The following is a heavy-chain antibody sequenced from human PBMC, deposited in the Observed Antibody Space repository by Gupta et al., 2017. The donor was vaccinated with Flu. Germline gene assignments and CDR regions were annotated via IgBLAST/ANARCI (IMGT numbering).Heavy chain of an antibody. J-gene: IGHJ4*02. CDR3: SRDRYYSSWIWDY. CDR2: ISGSGVTL. Sequence: RQASVLGLGWVSYISGSGVTLYYEDSVKVRFFISRDNARNSLFLQVNSLTAEDTAVYYWSRDRYYSSWIWDYWGQGILVTGSS. V-gene: IGHV3-48*03. D-gene: IGHD3-10*01.